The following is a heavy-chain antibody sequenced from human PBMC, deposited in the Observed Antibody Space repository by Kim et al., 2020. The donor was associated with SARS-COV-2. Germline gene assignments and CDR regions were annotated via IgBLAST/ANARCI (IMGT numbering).Heavy chain of an antibody. Sequence: SVKGRLTISRDNATSTLYLQMSSLRAEDTAVYYCAKKMVQGVIRDAFDIWGQGTMVTVSS. D-gene: IGHD3-10*01. CDR3: AKKMVQGVIRDAFDI. V-gene: IGHV3-23*01. J-gene: IGHJ3*02.